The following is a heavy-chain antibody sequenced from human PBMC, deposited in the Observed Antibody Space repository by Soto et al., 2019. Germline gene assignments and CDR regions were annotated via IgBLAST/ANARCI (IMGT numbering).Heavy chain of an antibody. CDR2: FYTSGGT. CDR1: GGSISSYY. Sequence: SETLSLTCTVSGGSISSYYWSWIRQPAGKGLEWIGRFYTSGGTKYNPSLRSRVTISVDTSKNQFSLKLSSVTAADTAVYYCARSMITFGGVITPPWAYDAFDIWGQGTMVTVSS. J-gene: IGHJ3*02. CDR3: ARSMITFGGVITPPWAYDAFDI. D-gene: IGHD3-16*02. V-gene: IGHV4-4*07.